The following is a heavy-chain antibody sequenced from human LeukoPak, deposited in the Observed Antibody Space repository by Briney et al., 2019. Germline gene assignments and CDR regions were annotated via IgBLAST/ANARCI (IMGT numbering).Heavy chain of an antibody. CDR1: GGSISSYY. Sequence: SGTLSLTCTVSGGSISSYYWSWIRQPPGKGLEWIGYIYYSGSTNYNPSLKSRVTISIDTSKNQFSLKLSSVTAADTAVYYCARFGVGGYYDSSGYYFDYWGQGTLVTVSS. J-gene: IGHJ4*02. CDR2: IYYSGST. CDR3: ARFGVGGYYDSSGYYFDY. D-gene: IGHD3-22*01. V-gene: IGHV4-59*01.